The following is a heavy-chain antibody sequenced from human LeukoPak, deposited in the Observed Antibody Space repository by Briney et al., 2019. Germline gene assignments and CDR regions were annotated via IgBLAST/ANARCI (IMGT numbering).Heavy chain of an antibody. CDR2: IRSKANSYAT. CDR3: TRPSYDSSVSGVVY. J-gene: IGHJ4*02. Sequence: GGSLRLSCATSGFTFSGSAIHWGRQASGKGLEWVGRIRSKANSYATTDVASVRGRFSISRDDSKNTAYLQMNSLKTEDTAVYYCTRPSYDSSVSGVVYWGQGTLVTVSS. D-gene: IGHD3-22*01. V-gene: IGHV3-73*01. CDR1: GFTFSGSA.